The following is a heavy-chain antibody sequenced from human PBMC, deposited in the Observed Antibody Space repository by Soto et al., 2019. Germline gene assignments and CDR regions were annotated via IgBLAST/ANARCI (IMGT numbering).Heavy chain of an antibody. D-gene: IGHD2-8*02. J-gene: IGHJ6*01. CDR3: TNFFLTVLPVLLSDV. CDR1: AGISRPWW. V-gene: IGHV3-7*01. Sequence: LRHSNAASAGISRPWWKSGVRQAPGKELEWVAKIKKDGSEKYYVDSVRGRFTISRDNAKNMFYSQMNSVRPEDTAVYYWTNFFLTVLPVLLSDV. CDR2: IKKDGSEK.